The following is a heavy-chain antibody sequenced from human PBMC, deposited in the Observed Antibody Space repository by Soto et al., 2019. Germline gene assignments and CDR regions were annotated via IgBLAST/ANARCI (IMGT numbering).Heavy chain of an antibody. D-gene: IGHD3-3*01. Sequence: GESLKISCAASGFTFSSYAMSWVRQAPGKGLEWVSAISGSGGSTYYADSVKGRFTISRDNSKNTLYLQMNSLRAEDTAVYYCAKDPPISIFGVVITVDIWGQGTMVTVSS. J-gene: IGHJ3*02. CDR3: AKDPPISIFGVVITVDI. CDR1: GFTFSSYA. CDR2: ISGSGGST. V-gene: IGHV3-23*01.